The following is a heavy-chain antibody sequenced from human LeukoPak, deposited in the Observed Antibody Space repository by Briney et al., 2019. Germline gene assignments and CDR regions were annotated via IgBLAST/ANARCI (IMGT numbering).Heavy chain of an antibody. CDR1: GGSISSSNW. J-gene: IGHJ4*02. D-gene: IGHD1-26*01. CDR2: IYHSGNT. CDR3: AREEMPGKFDY. Sequence: SETLSLTCAVSGGSISSSNWWSWVRHPPGKGLEWIGEIYHSGNTNYNPSLKSRVTISLDKSKNQFSLKLRSVTAADTAVYYCAREEMPGKFDYWGQGTLVTVSS. V-gene: IGHV4-4*02.